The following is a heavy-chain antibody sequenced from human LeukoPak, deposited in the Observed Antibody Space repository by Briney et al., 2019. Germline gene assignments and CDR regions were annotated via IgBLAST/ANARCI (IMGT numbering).Heavy chain of an antibody. CDR1: GYTFTGYY. CDR2: INPNSGGT. CDR3: ARGRGYYDSSGYYYFDY. Sequence: ASVKVSCKASGYTFTGYYMHWVRQAPGQGLEWMGWINPNSGGTNYAQKFQGRVTMTRDTSISTAYMELSRLRSDDTAVYYFARGRGYYDSSGYYYFDYWGQGTLVTVSS. D-gene: IGHD3-22*01. V-gene: IGHV1-2*02. J-gene: IGHJ4*02.